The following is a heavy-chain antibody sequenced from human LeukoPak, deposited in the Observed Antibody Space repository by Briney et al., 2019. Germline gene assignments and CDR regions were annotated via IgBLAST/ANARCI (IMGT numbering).Heavy chain of an antibody. CDR1: GFTFSSYA. CDR3: AKSPPYGGRGWYFDY. J-gene: IGHJ4*02. D-gene: IGHD4/OR15-4a*01. V-gene: IGHV3-30*18. CDR2: ISYDGSNK. Sequence: GGSLRLSCAASGFTFSSYAMNWVRQAPGKGLEWVAVISYDGSNKYYADSVKGRFTISRDNSKNTLYLQMNSLRAEDTAVYYCAKSPPYGGRGWYFDYWGQGTLVTVSS.